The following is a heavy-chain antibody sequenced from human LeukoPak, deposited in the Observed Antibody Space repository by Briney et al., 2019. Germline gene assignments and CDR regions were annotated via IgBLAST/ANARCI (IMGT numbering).Heavy chain of an antibody. D-gene: IGHD1-14*01. Sequence: KPSETLSLTCTVSGGSISSGSYYWSWIRQPAGKGLEWIGRIYTSGSTNYNPSLKSRVTISVDTSKNQFSLKLSSVTAADTAVYYRATQYKEPTSTYPRYLDYWGRGTLVTVFS. V-gene: IGHV4-61*02. J-gene: IGHJ4*02. CDR3: ATQYKEPTSTYPRYLDY. CDR2: IYTSGST. CDR1: GGSISSGSYY.